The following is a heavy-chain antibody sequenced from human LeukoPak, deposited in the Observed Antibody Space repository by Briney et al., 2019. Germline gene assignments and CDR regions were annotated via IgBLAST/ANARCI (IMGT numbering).Heavy chain of an antibody. V-gene: IGHV4-4*07. D-gene: IGHD1-26*01. Sequence: SETLSLTCTVSGGSISSYYWSWIRQPAGKGLEWIGRIYTSGSTNYNPSLKSRVTMSVDTSKNQFSLKLSSVTAADTAVYYCARGLHGSYYELGAFDIWGQGTMVTVSS. CDR1: GGSISSYY. CDR3: ARGLHGSYYELGAFDI. CDR2: IYTSGST. J-gene: IGHJ3*02.